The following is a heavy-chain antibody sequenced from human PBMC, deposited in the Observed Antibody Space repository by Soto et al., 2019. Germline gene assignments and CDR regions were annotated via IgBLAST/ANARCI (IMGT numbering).Heavy chain of an antibody. CDR2: IIPILGIA. Sequence: QVQLVQSGAEVKKPGSSVKVSCKASGGTFSSYPISWVRQAPGQGLEWMGRIIPILGIANYAQKFQGRVTITADKSTSTAYMELSSLRSEDTAVYYCARDYYGSGSYAFDIWGQGTMVTVSS. V-gene: IGHV1-69*04. J-gene: IGHJ3*02. D-gene: IGHD3-10*01. CDR1: GGTFSSYP. CDR3: ARDYYGSGSYAFDI.